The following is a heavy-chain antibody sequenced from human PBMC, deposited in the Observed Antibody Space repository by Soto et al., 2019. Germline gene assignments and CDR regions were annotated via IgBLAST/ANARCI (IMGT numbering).Heavy chain of an antibody. V-gene: IGHV1-46*01. CDR3: ARTAPPGYCSSTSCLSPRYYYYGMDV. CDR2: INPSGGST. CDR1: GYTFTSYY. Sequence: QVQLVQSGAEVTKPGASVKVSCKASGYTFTSYYMHWVRQAPGQGLEWMGIINPSGGSTSYAQKFKGRVTMTRDTSTSTVYMELSSVRSEDTAVYYCARTAPPGYCSSTSCLSPRYYYYGMDVWGQGTTVTVSS. D-gene: IGHD2-2*01. J-gene: IGHJ6*02.